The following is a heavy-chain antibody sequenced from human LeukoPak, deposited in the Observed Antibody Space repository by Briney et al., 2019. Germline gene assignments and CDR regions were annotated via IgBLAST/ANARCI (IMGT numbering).Heavy chain of an antibody. D-gene: IGHD4-23*01. J-gene: IGHJ4*02. Sequence: PSETLSLTCTVSGGSISSGGYYWSWLRQHPGKGLEWIGYIYYSGSTYYNPSLKSRVTISVDTSKNQFSLKLSSVTAADTAVYYCARENTVVTNYFDYWGQGTLVTVSS. CDR1: GGSISSGGYY. CDR3: ARENTVVTNYFDY. V-gene: IGHV4-31*03. CDR2: IYYSGST.